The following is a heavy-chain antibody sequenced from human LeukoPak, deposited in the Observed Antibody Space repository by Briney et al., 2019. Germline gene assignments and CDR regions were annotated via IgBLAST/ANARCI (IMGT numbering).Heavy chain of an antibody. V-gene: IGHV1-2*02. CDR2: INPNSGGT. CDR1: GYTFTGYY. D-gene: IGHD3-3*01. CDR3: ARSYDFWSGYHDY. J-gene: IGHJ4*02. Sequence: ASVKVSCKASGYTFTGYYMHWVRQAPGQGLEWMGWINPNSGGTNYAQKFQGRVTMTRDTSISTAYMELSRLRSDDTAVYYCARSYDFWSGYHDYWGQGTLVTVSS.